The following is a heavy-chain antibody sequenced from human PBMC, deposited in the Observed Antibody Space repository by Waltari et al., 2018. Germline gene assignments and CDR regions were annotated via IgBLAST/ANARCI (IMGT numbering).Heavy chain of an antibody. J-gene: IGHJ4*02. CDR2: INHRGST. CDR3: ARHGRRYGSGSPNQSFDY. D-gene: IGHD3-10*01. Sequence: QVQLQESGPGLLKPSETLSLTCAVYGGSFSGYYWSWIRQPPGKGLEWIGEINHRGSTNYNPSLKSRVTISVDTSKNQFSLKLSSVTAADTAVYYCARHGRRYGSGSPNQSFDYWGQGTLVTVSS. CDR1: GGSFSGYY. V-gene: IGHV4-34*01.